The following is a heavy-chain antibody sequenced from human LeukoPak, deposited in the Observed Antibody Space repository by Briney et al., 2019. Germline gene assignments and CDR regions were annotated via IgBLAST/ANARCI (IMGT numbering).Heavy chain of an antibody. Sequence: EASVKVSCKASGGTFSSYAISWVRQAPGQGLEWMGRIIPIFGTANYAQKFQGRVTITTDESTSTAYTELSSLRSEDTAVYYCARGTGENYYDSNYWGQGTLVTVSS. V-gene: IGHV1-69*05. CDR2: IIPIFGTA. CDR1: GGTFSSYA. CDR3: ARGTGENYYDSNY. J-gene: IGHJ4*02. D-gene: IGHD3-22*01.